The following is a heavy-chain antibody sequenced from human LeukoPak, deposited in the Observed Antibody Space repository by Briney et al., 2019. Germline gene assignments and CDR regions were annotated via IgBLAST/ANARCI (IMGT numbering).Heavy chain of an antibody. CDR1: GYTFTSYD. CDR3: ARGIAVALYYYYYGMDV. D-gene: IGHD6-19*01. J-gene: IGHJ6*02. Sequence: VASVKVSCKASGYTFTSYDINWVRQATGQGLEWMGWMNPNSGNTGYAQKFQGRVTMTRNTSISTAYMELSSLRSEDTAVYYCARGIAVALYYYYYGMDVGGQGTTVTVSS. V-gene: IGHV1-8*01. CDR2: MNPNSGNT.